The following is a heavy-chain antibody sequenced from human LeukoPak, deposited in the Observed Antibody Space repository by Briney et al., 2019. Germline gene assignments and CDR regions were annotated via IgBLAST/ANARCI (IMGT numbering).Heavy chain of an antibody. CDR2: IRYDGSDK. CDR3: ARSPYRGGSSWTEFDY. J-gene: IGHJ4*02. V-gene: IGHV3-33*08. CDR1: GFTFSSYG. Sequence: PGRSLRLSCAASGFTFSSYGMHWVRQAPGKGLEWVAFIRYDGSDKYYADSVKGRFTISRDSSKNTVYLQMNSLSDEDTAVYYCARSPYRGGSSWTEFDYWGQGTLVTVSS. D-gene: IGHD6-13*01.